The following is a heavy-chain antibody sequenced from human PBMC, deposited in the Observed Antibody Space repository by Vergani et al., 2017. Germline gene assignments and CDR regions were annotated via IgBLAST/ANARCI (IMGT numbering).Heavy chain of an antibody. CDR2: ISAYNGNT. J-gene: IGHJ3*02. D-gene: IGHD3-9*01. V-gene: IGHV1-18*01. CDR1: GYTFPSYG. Sequence: QVQLVQSGAEVKKPGASVKVSCKASGYTFPSYGISWVRQAPGQGLEWMGWISAYNGNTNYAQKLQGRVTMTTDTSTSTAYMELRSLRSDDTAVYYCAREGHYDILTGYYRFDIWGQGTMVTVSS. CDR3: AREGHYDILTGYYRFDI.